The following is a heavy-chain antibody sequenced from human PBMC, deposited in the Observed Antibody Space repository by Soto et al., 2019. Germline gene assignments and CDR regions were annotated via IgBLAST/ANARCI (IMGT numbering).Heavy chain of an antibody. CDR3: ARDYTPVTIFGVVILYYFDY. D-gene: IGHD3-3*01. J-gene: IGHJ4*02. CDR1: GDSVSSNSAA. CDR2: TYYRSKWYN. Sequence: QTLSLTFAISGDSVSSNSAAWNWIRQSPSRGLEWLGRTYYRSKWYNDYAVSVKSRITINPDTSKNQFSLQLNSVTPEDTAVYYCARDYTPVTIFGVVILYYFDYWGQGTLVTVSS. V-gene: IGHV6-1*01.